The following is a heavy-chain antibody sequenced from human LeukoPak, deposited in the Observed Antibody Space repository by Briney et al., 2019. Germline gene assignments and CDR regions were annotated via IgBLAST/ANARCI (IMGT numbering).Heavy chain of an antibody. CDR3: IRGPTYFDS. J-gene: IGHJ4*02. CDR2: INSAGSGT. Sequence: GGSLRLSCAASGVTFSSYSMNWVRQAPGKGLVWVSRINSAGSGTSYGDSVKGRFTISRDNAKGTLYLQMHSLRVEDTAIYYCIRGPTYFDSWGQGTLVTVSS. CDR1: GVTFSSYS. V-gene: IGHV3-74*01.